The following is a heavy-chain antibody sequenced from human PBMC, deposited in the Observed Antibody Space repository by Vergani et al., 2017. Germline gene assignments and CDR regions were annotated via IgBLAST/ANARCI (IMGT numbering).Heavy chain of an antibody. J-gene: IGHJ4*02. CDR1: VYTFTSYG. CDR2: FSDYNGDT. Sequence: QVQLGQSGAEVKKPGASVKVSCKAFVYTFTSYGISGVRQAPGQRLEWMGLFSDYNGDTNYAQNFQGRVTMTTDTSTSTAYMELRSLRSDDTAVYYCARDLFRYCSSSSCYTPFEYWGQGTLVTVSS. CDR3: ARDLFRYCSSSSCYTPFEY. D-gene: IGHD2-2*02. V-gene: IGHV1-18*01.